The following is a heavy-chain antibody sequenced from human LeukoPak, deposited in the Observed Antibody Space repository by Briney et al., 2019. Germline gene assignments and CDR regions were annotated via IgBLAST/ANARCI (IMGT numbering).Heavy chain of an antibody. J-gene: IGHJ5*02. CDR3: AGDQRALLRYFDWSFDP. V-gene: IGHV1/OR15-1*04. CDR2: INPNSGGT. Sequence: ASVKVSCKASGYIFTDYYMHWVRQAPGQELGWMGRINPNSGGTNYAQKFQGRVTMTRDTSIGTAYMELSRLRSDDTAVYYCAGDQRALLRYFDWSFDPWGQGTLVTVSS. CDR1: GYIFTDYY. D-gene: IGHD3-9*01.